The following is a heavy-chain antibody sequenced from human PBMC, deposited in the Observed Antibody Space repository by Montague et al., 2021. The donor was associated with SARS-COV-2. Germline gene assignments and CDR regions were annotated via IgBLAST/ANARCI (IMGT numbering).Heavy chain of an antibody. Sequence: SLRLSCAASAFTFSSHSMHWVRQAPGKGLEWVSGVSVSGDTTNYANSAKGRFTISRDNSKTTVYLQMNSLRVEDTAVYYCAETIGAVEPNFGYWGQGTLVTVSS. V-gene: IGHV3-23*01. J-gene: IGHJ4*02. CDR3: AETIGAVEPNFGY. CDR2: VSVSGDTT. CDR1: AFTFSSHS. D-gene: IGHD3-16*01.